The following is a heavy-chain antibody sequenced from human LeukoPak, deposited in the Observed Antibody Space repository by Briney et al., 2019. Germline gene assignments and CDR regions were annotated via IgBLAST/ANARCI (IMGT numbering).Heavy chain of an antibody. Sequence: GASVKVSCKASGGTFSSYAISWVRQAPGQGLEWMGGIIPIFGTANYAQKFQGRVTITADESTSTAYMELSSLRSEDTAVYYCAGRLGYCSSTSCYFSAFDIWGQGTMVTVSS. CDR2: IIPIFGTA. J-gene: IGHJ3*02. D-gene: IGHD2-2*01. V-gene: IGHV1-69*01. CDR3: AGRLGYCSSTSCYFSAFDI. CDR1: GGTFSSYA.